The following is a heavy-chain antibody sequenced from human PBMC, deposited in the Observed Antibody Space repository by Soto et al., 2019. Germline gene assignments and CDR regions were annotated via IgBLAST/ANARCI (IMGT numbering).Heavy chain of an antibody. V-gene: IGHV1-2*04. CDR1: GYSFTDYH. D-gene: IGHD7-27*01. Sequence: QVQLVQSGAEVKKPGASVKVSCKASGYSFTDYHIHWVRQAPGQGLEWLGRINPKSGGTSTAQKFQGWVTMTTDTSISTASMELTRLTSDDTAIYYCASLWGFEADYWGQGTLVTVSS. CDR3: ASLWGFEADY. CDR2: INPKSGGT. J-gene: IGHJ4*02.